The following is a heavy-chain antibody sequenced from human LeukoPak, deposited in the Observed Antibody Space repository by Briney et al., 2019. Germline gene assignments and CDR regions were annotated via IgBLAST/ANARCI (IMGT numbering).Heavy chain of an antibody. CDR3: ARGEGYYDSSGYYYYFDY. Sequence: GGSLRLSCAASGFTFSSYAMHWVRQAPGKGLEWVAIISYDGSNKYYADSVKGRFTISRDNSKNTLYLQMKSLRAEDTAVYDCARGEGYYDSSGYYYYFDYWGQGTLVTVSS. J-gene: IGHJ4*02. D-gene: IGHD3-22*01. CDR2: ISYDGSNK. V-gene: IGHV3-30-3*01. CDR1: GFTFSSYA.